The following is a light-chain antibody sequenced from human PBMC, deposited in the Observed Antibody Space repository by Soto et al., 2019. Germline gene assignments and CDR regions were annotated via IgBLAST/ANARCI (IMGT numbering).Light chain of an antibody. CDR3: LQDNSYPFT. CDR1: QDIGNE. V-gene: IGKV1-6*01. Sequence: AIQMTQSPPSLTASVGDRVTITCRASQDIGNELGWYQQRPGKAPNLLIYAASSLQSGVPSRFSGSGSGTDFTLTISSLQPEDFATYYCLQDNSYPFTFGQGTKLKIK. J-gene: IGKJ2*01. CDR2: AAS.